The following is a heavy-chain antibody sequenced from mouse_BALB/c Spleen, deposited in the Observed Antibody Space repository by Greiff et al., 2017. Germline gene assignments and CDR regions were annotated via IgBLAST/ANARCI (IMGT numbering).Heavy chain of an antibody. J-gene: IGHJ4*01. Sequence: QVQLQQPGAELVKPGASVKMSCKASGYTFTSYWMHWVKQRPGQGLEWIGVIDPSDSYTSYNQKFKGKATLTVDTSSSTAYMQLSSLTSEDSAVYYCTRGGSNYHYYAMDYWGQGTSVTVSS. CDR2: IDPSDSYT. CDR1: GYTFTSYW. V-gene: IGHV1S127*01. CDR3: TRGGSNYHYYAMDY. D-gene: IGHD2-5*01.